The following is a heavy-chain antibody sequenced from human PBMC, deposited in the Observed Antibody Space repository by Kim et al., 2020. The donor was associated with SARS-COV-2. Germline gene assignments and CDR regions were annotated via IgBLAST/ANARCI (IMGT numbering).Heavy chain of an antibody. Sequence: PSVRSRVILSVETAKNQFSLRVSSVTAADTAVYYCARRGSGGPATAIFDPWGQGTLVTVSS. D-gene: IGHD2-2*02. CDR3: ARRGSGGPATAIFDP. V-gene: IGHV4-39*01. J-gene: IGHJ5*02.